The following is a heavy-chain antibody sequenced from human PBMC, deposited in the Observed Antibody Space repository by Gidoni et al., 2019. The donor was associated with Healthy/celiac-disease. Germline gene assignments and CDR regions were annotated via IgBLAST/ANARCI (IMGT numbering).Heavy chain of an antibody. J-gene: IGHJ3*02. V-gene: IGHV5-51*01. CDR1: GYSFTSYW. D-gene: IGHD6-6*01. CDR3: ARRFFIAARITAFDI. CDR2: IYPGDADT. Sequence: EVQLVQSGAEVKKPGESLKISCKGSGYSFTSYWIGWVRQMPGKGLEWMGIIYPGDADTRYSPSFQGQVTISADKSISTAYLQWSSLKASDTAMYYCARRFFIAARITAFDIWGQGTMVTVSS.